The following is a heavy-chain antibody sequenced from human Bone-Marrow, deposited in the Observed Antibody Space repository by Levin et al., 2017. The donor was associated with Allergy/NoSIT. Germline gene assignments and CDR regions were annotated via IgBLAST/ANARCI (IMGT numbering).Heavy chain of an antibody. Sequence: PSETLSLTCTVSGGPIRSAGYYWGWIRRHPGKGLEWIGYIYYSGSTYYNPSLKSRVTISVDSSKNQFSLKLTSLTAADTAVYYCAGRTFHSDRGGYYFDYWGQGTLATVSS. CDR1: GGPIRSAGYY. CDR3: AGRTFHSDRGGYYFDY. CDR2: IYYSGST. J-gene: IGHJ4*02. V-gene: IGHV4-31*03. D-gene: IGHD3-22*01.